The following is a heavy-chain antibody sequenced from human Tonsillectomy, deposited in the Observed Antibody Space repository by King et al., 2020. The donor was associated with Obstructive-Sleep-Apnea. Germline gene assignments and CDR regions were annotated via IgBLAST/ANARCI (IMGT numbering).Heavy chain of an antibody. J-gene: IGHJ4*02. V-gene: IGHV1-69*09. CDR1: GDTFNNYA. CDR2: IVPLLLLS. D-gene: IGHD3-22*01. CDR3: ARDRYDYYDSTGTFFDF. Sequence: QLVQSGTEVKKPGSSVKVSCKASGDTFNNYAISWVRQAPGQGLEWMGGIVPLLLLSNYAQRFQGRVTITADKSTSIAYMELSSLRSEDTAVYYCARDRYDYYDSTGTFFDFWGQGTLVTVSS.